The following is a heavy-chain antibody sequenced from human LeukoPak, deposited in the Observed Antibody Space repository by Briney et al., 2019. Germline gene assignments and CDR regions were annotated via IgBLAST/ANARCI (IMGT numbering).Heavy chain of an antibody. D-gene: IGHD6-13*01. CDR2: TNPNSGGT. CDR3: ASGYSSNVLDY. J-gene: IGHJ4*02. Sequence: SEPVSCRASGYTFTRYYLHWLQQAPGQGLAGMGWTNPNSGGTNYPQQFQGTGTLTRDTSNSTAYMELSRLRSDDTTMYYCASGYSSNVLDYWGQGTLVTVSS. V-gene: IGHV1-2*02. CDR1: GYTFTRYY.